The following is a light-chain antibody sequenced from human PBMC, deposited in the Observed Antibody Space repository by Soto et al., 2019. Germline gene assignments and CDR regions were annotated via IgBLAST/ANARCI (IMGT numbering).Light chain of an antibody. CDR1: SSDVGGYNY. Sequence: QSVLTQPASASGSPGQSITISCTGTSSDVGGYNYVSWYQQHPGKAPKLMIYEVSNRPSGVSNRFSGSKSGNTASLTISGLQAEEEADYYCSSYTSSSNYVFGTGTKVTVL. CDR2: EVS. CDR3: SSYTSSSNYV. J-gene: IGLJ1*01. V-gene: IGLV2-14*01.